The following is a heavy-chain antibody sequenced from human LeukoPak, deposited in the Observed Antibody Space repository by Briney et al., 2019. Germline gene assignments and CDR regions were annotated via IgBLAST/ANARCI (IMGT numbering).Heavy chain of an antibody. CDR3: AKDYYGSGSYFPHDAFDI. CDR1: GFTFSSYA. V-gene: IGHV3-23*01. CDR2: ISGSGGST. Sequence: PGGSLRLSCAASGFTFSSYAMSWVRQAPGKGLEWGSAISGSGGSTYYADSVKGRFTISRDNSKNTLYLQMNSLRAEDTAVYYCAKDYYGSGSYFPHDAFDIWGQGTMVTVSS. J-gene: IGHJ3*02. D-gene: IGHD3-10*01.